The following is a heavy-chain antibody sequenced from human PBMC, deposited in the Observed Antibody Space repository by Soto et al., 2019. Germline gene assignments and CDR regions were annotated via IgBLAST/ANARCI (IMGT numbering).Heavy chain of an antibody. D-gene: IGHD3-10*01. V-gene: IGHV3-74*01. CDR3: ARGGFDYGPGRMDV. CDR2: TKSDGSGT. Sequence: EVQLVESGGGLLKHGGSLTLSCTASGFTCSNYWMHWVRQAPGKGLVWVSRTKSDGSGTSYTDSVKGRFTISRDNAYNTLYLQMSNLRAEDTAVYYCARGGFDYGPGRMDVWGKGTTVIVSS. CDR1: GFTCSNYW. J-gene: IGHJ6*04.